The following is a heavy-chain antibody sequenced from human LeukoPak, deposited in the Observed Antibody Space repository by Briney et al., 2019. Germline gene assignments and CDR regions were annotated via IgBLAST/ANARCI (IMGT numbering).Heavy chain of an antibody. CDR2: IKTKTAGGTI. D-gene: IGHD3-22*01. CDR3: TTDYYDSSGYVF. V-gene: IGHV3-15*07. Sequence: GGSLRLYCAASGFTFSNAWMNWVRQAPGKGLEWVGRIKTKTAGGTIDYAAPVKGRFTISRDDSKNMLYLQMNSLKTEDTAVYFCTTDYYDSSGYVFWGQGTLVTVSS. CDR1: GFTFSNAW. J-gene: IGHJ4*02.